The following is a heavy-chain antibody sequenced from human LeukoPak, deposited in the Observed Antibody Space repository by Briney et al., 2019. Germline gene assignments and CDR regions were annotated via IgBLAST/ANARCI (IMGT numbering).Heavy chain of an antibody. Sequence: PSQTLSLTCTVSGGSISSGDYYWSWIRQPPGNGLEWIGYIYYSGSTYYNPSLKSRVTISVDTSKNQFSLKLSSVTAADTAVYYCARARRGGDFDDYWGQGTLVTVSS. V-gene: IGHV4-30-4*01. CDR2: IYYSGST. CDR3: ARARRGGDFDDY. CDR1: GGSISSGDYY. J-gene: IGHJ4*02. D-gene: IGHD2-21*01.